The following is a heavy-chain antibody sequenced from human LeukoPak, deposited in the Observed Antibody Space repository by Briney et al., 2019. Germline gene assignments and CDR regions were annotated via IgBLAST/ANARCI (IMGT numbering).Heavy chain of an antibody. Sequence: SVKVSCKASGGTFSKFGISWVRQAPGEGLEWMGGIIPMFGAANYAQKFQGRVTITTDESMTTAHMELISLTSDDTAVYFCATEGPNYYMDVWGKGTTVTVSS. J-gene: IGHJ6*03. CDR3: ATEGPNYYMDV. V-gene: IGHV1-69*05. CDR1: GGTFSKFG. CDR2: IIPMFGAA.